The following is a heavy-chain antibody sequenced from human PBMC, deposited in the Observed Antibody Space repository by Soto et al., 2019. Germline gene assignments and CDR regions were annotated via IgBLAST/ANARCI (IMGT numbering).Heavy chain of an antibody. V-gene: IGHV3-72*01. CDR3: AGVRWEDVDY. Sequence: EVQLVESGGGLGQPGGSLRLSCAASGFSFSDHYMDWVRQAPGKGLEWVGRARNKARSYSIEYAASVKGRFTISRDDSKNSVYLQMNSLETEDTAVYYCAGVRWEDVDYWGQGTLVTVSS. D-gene: IGHD1-26*01. CDR2: ARNKARSYSI. J-gene: IGHJ4*02. CDR1: GFSFSDHY.